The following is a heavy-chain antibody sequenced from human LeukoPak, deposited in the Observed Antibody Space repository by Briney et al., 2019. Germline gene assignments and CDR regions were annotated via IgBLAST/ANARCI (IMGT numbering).Heavy chain of an antibody. CDR1: GESFSGYY. J-gene: IGHJ4*02. D-gene: IGHD3-16*01. CDR2: INHSGST. Sequence: SETLSLTCAVYGESFSGYYWSWIRQPPGKGLEWIWEINHSGSTNYNPSLKSRVTISVDTSKNQFSLKLSSVTAADTTVYYCATSGGTLGPTNYFAYWGQGTLVTVSS. V-gene: IGHV4-34*01. CDR3: ATSGGTLGPTNYFAY.